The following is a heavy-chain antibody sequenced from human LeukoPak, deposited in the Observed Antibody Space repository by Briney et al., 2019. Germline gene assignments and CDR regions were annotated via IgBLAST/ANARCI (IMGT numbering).Heavy chain of an antibody. CDR1: GYTFTSYD. D-gene: IGHD2-2*01. Sequence: GASVKVSCKASGYTFTSYDINWVRQATGQGLEWMGWMNPNSGNTGYAQKFQGRVTMTRNTSISTDYMELSSLRSEDTAVYYCARGRRVVPAAIGYYYYYMDVWGKGTTVTVSS. CDR3: ARGRRVVPAAIGYYYYYMDV. V-gene: IGHV1-8*01. CDR2: MNPNSGNT. J-gene: IGHJ6*03.